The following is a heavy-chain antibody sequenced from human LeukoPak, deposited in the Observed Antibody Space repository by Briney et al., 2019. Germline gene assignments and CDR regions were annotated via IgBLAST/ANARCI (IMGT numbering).Heavy chain of an antibody. CDR3: ARSYDIVVVPAAAAFDP. CDR1: GGSISRSRYY. V-gene: IGHV4-39*01. J-gene: IGHJ5*02. Sequence: SETLSLTCYVSGGSISRSRYYWGWIRQPPGKGLEWIASVYYSGSTYYNPSLKSRVTISLDTSKSQFSLKLSSVTATDTAVYYCARSYDIVVVPAAAAFDPWGQGTLVTVSS. D-gene: IGHD2-2*01. CDR2: VYYSGST.